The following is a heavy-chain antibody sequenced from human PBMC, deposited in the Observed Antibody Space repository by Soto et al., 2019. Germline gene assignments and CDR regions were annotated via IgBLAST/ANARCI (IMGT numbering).Heavy chain of an antibody. V-gene: IGHV4-4*07. Sequence: PSETQSLTSTVAGGSISVYDGSWIRQPAGKGLEWIGRIYTSGSTNYNPSLKSRVTMSVDTSKNQFSLKLSSVTAADTAVYYCAREQQLDEPFDYWGQGTLVNVAS. CDR3: AREQQLDEPFDY. J-gene: IGHJ4*02. CDR1: GGSISVYD. D-gene: IGHD6-13*01. CDR2: IYTSGST.